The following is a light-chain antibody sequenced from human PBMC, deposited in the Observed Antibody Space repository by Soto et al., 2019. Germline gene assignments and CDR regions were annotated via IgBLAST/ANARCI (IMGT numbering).Light chain of an antibody. CDR1: SSDVGGYNY. J-gene: IGLJ2*01. CDR2: DVT. V-gene: IGLV2-14*01. CDR3: SSYTSSHTLA. Sequence: QSSLTQPASVSGSPGQSITISCTGTSSDVGGYNYVSWYQQHPGKAPKLMIYDVTNRPSGVSNRFSGSKSGNKASLTIAGLQAEDEADYYCSSYTSSHTLAFCGGTKLTVL.